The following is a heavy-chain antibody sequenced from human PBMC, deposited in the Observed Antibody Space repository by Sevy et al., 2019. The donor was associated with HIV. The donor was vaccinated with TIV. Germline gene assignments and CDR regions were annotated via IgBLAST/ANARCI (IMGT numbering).Heavy chain of an antibody. CDR2: IKPDGSEQ. J-gene: IGHJ3*02. CDR1: GFTFSSYW. V-gene: IGHV3-7*01. D-gene: IGHD3-22*01. CDR3: TREDFSEKGSRSGFFVEAFDI. Sequence: GGSLRLSCAASGFTFSSYWMSWVRQAPGKGLEWVANIKPDGSEQFYVDSGKGRFTVSRDNAESSLYLQMNSLRAEDTSLYYCTREDFSEKGSRSGFFVEAFDIWGQGTMVTVSS.